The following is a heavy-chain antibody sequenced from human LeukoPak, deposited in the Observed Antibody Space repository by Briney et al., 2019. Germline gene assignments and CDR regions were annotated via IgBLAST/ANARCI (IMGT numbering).Heavy chain of an antibody. V-gene: IGHV4-4*07. D-gene: IGHD2-15*01. CDR3: ARDDYCSGGSCTKDSGPDNHGSYYGMDV. CDR1: GGSISSYY. CDR2: IYTSGST. Sequence: SETLSLTCTVSGGSISSYYWSWIRQPAGKGLEWIGRIYTSGSTNYNPSLKSRVTMSVDTSKNQFSLKLSSVTAADTAVYYCARDDYCSGGSCTKDSGPDNHGSYYGMDVWGQGTTVTVSS. J-gene: IGHJ6*02.